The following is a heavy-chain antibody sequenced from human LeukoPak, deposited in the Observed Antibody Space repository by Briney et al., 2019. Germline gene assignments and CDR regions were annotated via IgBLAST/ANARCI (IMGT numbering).Heavy chain of an antibody. CDR2: IIPIFGTA. V-gene: IGHV1-69*13. Sequence: SVKVSCKASGGTFSNYAINWIRQAPGPGLEWMGGIIPIFGTANYAQKFQGRVTITADESTSTAYMELSSLRSEDTAVYYCARAFDRLSPFDPWGQGTLVTVSS. D-gene: IGHD1-14*01. CDR1: GGTFSNYA. CDR3: ARAFDRLSPFDP. J-gene: IGHJ5*02.